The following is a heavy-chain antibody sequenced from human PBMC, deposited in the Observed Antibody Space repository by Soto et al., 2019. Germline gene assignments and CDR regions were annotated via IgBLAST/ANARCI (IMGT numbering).Heavy chain of an antibody. V-gene: IGHV3-74*03. D-gene: IGHD3-16*01. CDR2: INDDGSST. CDR3: ANALGALYDFQH. CDR1: GFTFSRHW. Sequence: PGGSLRLSCAASGFTFSRHWMHWVRQTPGKGPVWVSRINDDGSSTKYADSVKGRFTIARDNAKNTVFLQMSSLRAEDTAVYYCANALGALYDFQHWGQGPLVTVYS. J-gene: IGHJ1*01.